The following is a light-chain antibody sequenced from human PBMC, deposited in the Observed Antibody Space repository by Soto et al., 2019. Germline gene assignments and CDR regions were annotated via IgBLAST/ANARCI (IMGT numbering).Light chain of an antibody. CDR1: SSDVGSYNY. J-gene: IGLJ3*02. CDR2: EVN. Sequence: QSALTQPASVSGSPGQSITISCTGTSSDVGSYNYVSWYQQHPGKAPKLMIYEVNNRPSGVSNRFSGSKSGNTASLTISGLQAEDEADYYCSSYTTSITWVFGGGTKVTVL. V-gene: IGLV2-14*01. CDR3: SSYTTSITWV.